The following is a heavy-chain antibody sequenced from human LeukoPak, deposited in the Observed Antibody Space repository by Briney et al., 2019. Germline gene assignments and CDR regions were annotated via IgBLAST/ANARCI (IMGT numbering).Heavy chain of an antibody. D-gene: IGHD2-15*01. CDR1: GGSFSGYY. CDR3: ARAGVVVVAARGLDY. Sequence: PSETLSLTCAVYGGSFSGYYWSWIRQPPGKGLEWIGEINHSGSTNYNPSLKSRVTISVDTSKNQFSLKLSSVTAADTAVYYCARAGVVVVAARGLDYWGQGTLVTVSS. J-gene: IGHJ4*02. V-gene: IGHV4-34*01. CDR2: INHSGST.